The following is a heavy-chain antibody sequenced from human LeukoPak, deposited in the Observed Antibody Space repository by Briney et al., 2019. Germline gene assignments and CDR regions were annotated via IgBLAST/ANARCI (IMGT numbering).Heavy chain of an antibody. CDR2: IYNSGST. CDR1: GGSISGYY. Sequence: SETLSLTCTVSGGSISGYYWSWIRQPPGKGLEWIGYIYNSGSTNYNPSLKSRVTISVDTSKNQFSLKLRSVTAADTAVYYCARHVGYGNNWFDPWGQGTLVTVSS. J-gene: IGHJ5*02. D-gene: IGHD5-18*01. V-gene: IGHV4-59*08. CDR3: ARHVGYGNNWFDP.